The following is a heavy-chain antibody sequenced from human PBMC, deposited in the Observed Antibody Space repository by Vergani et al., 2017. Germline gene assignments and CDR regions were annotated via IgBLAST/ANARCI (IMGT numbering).Heavy chain of an antibody. D-gene: IGHD3-10*01. J-gene: IGHJ4*02. V-gene: IGHV3-23*01. CDR1: GFTFTSYG. CDR3: AKAGWAYYGSGSYYTSDY. CDR2: ISGSGGST. Sequence: EVQLLESGGGLVQPGESLRLSCTVSGFTFTSYGISWVRQAPGKGLEWVSAISGSGGSTYYADSVKGRFTISRDNSKNTLYLQMNSLRAEDTAVYYCAKAGWAYYGSGSYYTSDYWGQGTLVTVSS.